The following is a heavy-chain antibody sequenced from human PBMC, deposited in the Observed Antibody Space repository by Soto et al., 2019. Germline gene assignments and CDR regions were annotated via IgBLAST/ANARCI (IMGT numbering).Heavy chain of an antibody. Sequence: GASVKVSCKVSGYTLTELSMHWVRQAPGKGLEWMGGFDPEDGETIYAQKFQGRVTMTEDTSTDTAYMELSSLRPEDTAVYYCATGRPNDFWSGYYYYFDYWGQGTLVTVSS. CDR3: ATGRPNDFWSGYYYYFDY. D-gene: IGHD3-3*01. CDR2: FDPEDGET. V-gene: IGHV1-24*01. J-gene: IGHJ4*02. CDR1: GYTLTELS.